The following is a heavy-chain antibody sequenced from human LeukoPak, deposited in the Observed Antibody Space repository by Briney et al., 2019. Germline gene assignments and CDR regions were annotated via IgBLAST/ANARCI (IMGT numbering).Heavy chain of an antibody. V-gene: IGHV1-69*13. CDR3: ARANELGYCSGGSCYSFDY. D-gene: IGHD2-15*01. CDR1: GYTFTSYG. J-gene: IGHJ4*02. CDR2: IIPIFGTA. Sequence: SVKVSCKASGYTFTSYGINWVRQAPGQGLEWMGGIIPIFGTANYAQKFQGRVTITADESTSTAYMELSSLRSEDTAVYYCARANELGYCSGGSCYSFDYWGQGTLVTVSS.